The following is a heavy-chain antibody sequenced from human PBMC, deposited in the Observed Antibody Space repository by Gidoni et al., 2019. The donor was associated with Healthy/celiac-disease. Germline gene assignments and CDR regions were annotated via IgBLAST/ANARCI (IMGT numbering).Heavy chain of an antibody. Sequence: EVQLVESGGGLVKPGGSLRLSCAASGFTFSSYSMNWVRQAPGKGLEWVSSISSSSSDIYYADSVKGRFTISRENAKNSLYLQMNSLRAEDTAVYYCARDHYYGSGSYEYWGQGTLVTVSS. V-gene: IGHV3-21*01. D-gene: IGHD3-10*01. CDR2: ISSSSSDI. CDR3: ARDHYYGSGSYEY. CDR1: GFTFSSYS. J-gene: IGHJ4*02.